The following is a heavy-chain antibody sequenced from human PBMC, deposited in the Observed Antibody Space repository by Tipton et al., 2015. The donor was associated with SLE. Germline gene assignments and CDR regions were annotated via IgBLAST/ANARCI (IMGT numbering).Heavy chain of an antibody. D-gene: IGHD2/OR15-2a*01. V-gene: IGHV1-8*01. Sequence: QLVQSGAEVKKPGASVKVSCKASGDTFSIHEISWARQASGQGLEWMGWINPNDGTTGYTHNFQGRVAMTSDTSISTVYFCATFRTIFEGVDHAFDFWGQGTLVTVSS. J-gene: IGHJ3*01. CDR3: DF. CDR2: INPNDGTT. CDR1: GDTFSIHE.